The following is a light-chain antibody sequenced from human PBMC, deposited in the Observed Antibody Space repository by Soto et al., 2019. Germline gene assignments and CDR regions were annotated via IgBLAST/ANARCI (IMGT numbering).Light chain of an antibody. V-gene: IGKV1-5*03. J-gene: IGKJ1*01. CDR3: QQDNSYPGE. Sequence: DIPVKQSPSSVSSSVLHRVSITCRASQTSSSWLAWYQQKPGKAPKLLIYKASTLKSGVPSRFSGSGSGTEFTLTISSLQPDDFATYYCQQDNSYPGELGQGTKVEIK. CDR2: KAS. CDR1: QTSSSW.